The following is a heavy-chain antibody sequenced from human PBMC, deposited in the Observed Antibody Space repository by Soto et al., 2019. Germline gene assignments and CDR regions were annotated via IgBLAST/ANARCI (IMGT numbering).Heavy chain of an antibody. J-gene: IGHJ5*01. CDR1: GFTFSSYA. CDR2: ISGSGGST. CDR3: ANVDFFDVLTGYDNWFVS. Sequence: GGSLRLSCAASGFTFSSYAMSWVRQAPGKGLEWVSAISGSGGSTYYADSVKGRFTISRDNSKNTLYLQMNSLRAEDTAVYYCANVDFFDVLTGYDNWFVSWGQGALVSVSS. D-gene: IGHD3-9*01. V-gene: IGHV3-23*01.